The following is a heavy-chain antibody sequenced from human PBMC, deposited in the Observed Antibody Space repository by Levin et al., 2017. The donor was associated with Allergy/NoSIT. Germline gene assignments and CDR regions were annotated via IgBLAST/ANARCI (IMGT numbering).Heavy chain of an antibody. V-gene: IGHV3-7*01. J-gene: IGHJ4*02. Sequence: GESLKISCEASGFTFSNYWMNWVRQAPGKGLEWVANTKQDGSEKYYVGSVKGRFTISRDNAKNSLYLQMNSLGAEDTAVYYCARDGGVAKFDYWGQGTLVTVSS. D-gene: IGHD2-8*02. CDR2: TKQDGSEK. CDR3: ARDGGVAKFDY. CDR1: GFTFSNYW.